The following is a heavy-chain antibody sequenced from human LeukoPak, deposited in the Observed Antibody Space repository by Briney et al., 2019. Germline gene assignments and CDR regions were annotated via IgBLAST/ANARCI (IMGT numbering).Heavy chain of an antibody. V-gene: IGHV1-8*03. CDR3: ARRAAAGTALDY. D-gene: IGHD6-13*01. Sequence: ASMKVSCKASGYTFTRYDINWVRQATGQGLEWMGWMNPNNGDTGYAQKFQGRVTITRNTSINTAYMELSSLRSEDTAVYYCARRAAAGTALDYWGQGTLVTVSS. CDR1: GYTFTRYD. CDR2: MNPNNGDT. J-gene: IGHJ4*02.